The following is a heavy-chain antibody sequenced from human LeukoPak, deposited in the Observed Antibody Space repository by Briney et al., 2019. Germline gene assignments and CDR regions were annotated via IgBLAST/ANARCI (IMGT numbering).Heavy chain of an antibody. CDR2: ISYDGSNK. Sequence: GRSLRLSCAASGSTFSSYAMHWVRQAPGKGLEWVAVISYDGSNKYYADSVKGRFTISRDNSKNTLYLQMNSLRAEDTAVYYCARGPYNWNDGVVDWGQGTLVTVSS. D-gene: IGHD1-1*01. V-gene: IGHV3-30*04. CDR1: GSTFSSYA. CDR3: ARGPYNWNDGVVD. J-gene: IGHJ4*02.